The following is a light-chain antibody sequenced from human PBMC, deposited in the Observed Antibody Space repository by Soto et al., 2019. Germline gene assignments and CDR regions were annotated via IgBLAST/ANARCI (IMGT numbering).Light chain of an antibody. CDR1: QSVSSSY. J-gene: IGKJ5*01. CDR3: QQYNNLNPIR. Sequence: EIVLNHDPDNLSVSPLDTATLSFRASQSVSSSYLAWYQQKPGQAPRLLIYGASSRATGIQDRFSGSGSGTEFTLTISSLQSEDFAVYYYQQYNNLNPIRFGQGTLLEIK. CDR2: GAS. V-gene: IGKV3D-15*01.